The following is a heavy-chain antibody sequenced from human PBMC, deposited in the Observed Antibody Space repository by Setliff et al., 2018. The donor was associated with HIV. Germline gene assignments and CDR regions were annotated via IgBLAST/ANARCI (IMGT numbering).Heavy chain of an antibody. CDR3: VRGHCNSDKCWYTWFDP. V-gene: IGHV1-18*01. J-gene: IGHJ5*02. D-gene: IGHD2-2*01. CDR1: NYTLINYG. CDR2: IGSYSGYT. Sequence: ASVNVSCKASNYTLINYGVSWVRQAPGQGLEGKGWIGSYSGYTIYAQKFQDRLTMTTDTSTTTASMELRSLRSDDTAVYYCVRGHCNSDKCWYTWFDPWGQGTLVTVSS.